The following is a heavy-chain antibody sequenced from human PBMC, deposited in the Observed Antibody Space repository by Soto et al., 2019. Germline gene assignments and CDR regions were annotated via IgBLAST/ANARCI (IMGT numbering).Heavy chain of an antibody. CDR2: ISAYNGNT. Sequence: ASVKVSCKSSGYTFTSYGISWVRQAPGQGLEWMGWISAYNGNTNYTQKLQGRVTMTAGTSTSIAYMELRSLRSDDTAVYYCARSVYYDSGGPMRTPFDSWGQGTLVTVSS. V-gene: IGHV1-18*01. CDR3: ARSVYYDSGGPMRTPFDS. J-gene: IGHJ4*01. D-gene: IGHD3-10*01. CDR1: GYTFTSYG.